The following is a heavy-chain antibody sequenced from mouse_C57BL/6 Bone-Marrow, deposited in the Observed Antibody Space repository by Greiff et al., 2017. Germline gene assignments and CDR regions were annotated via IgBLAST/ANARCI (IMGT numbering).Heavy chain of an antibody. V-gene: IGHV5-17*01. Sequence: EVQLVESGGGLVKPGGSLKLSCAASGFTFSDYGMHWVRQAPEKGLEWVAYISSGSSIIYYADTVKGRFTISRDNAKNTLFLQMTSLRSEDTAMYYCARTRLRGPFDYWGQGTTLTVSS. CDR2: ISSGSSII. CDR3: ARTRLRGPFDY. CDR1: GFTFSDYG. J-gene: IGHJ2*01. D-gene: IGHD2-2*01.